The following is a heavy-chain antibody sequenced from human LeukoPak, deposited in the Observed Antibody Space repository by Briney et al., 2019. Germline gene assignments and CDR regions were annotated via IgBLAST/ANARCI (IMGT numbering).Heavy chain of an antibody. CDR3: ARSRIIVGAFFDY. Sequence: SQTLSLTCTVSGGSLSSGGYYWSWLRQHPGKGLEWIGYIYYSGSTYYNPSLKSRVTISVDTSKNQFSLKLSSVTAADTAVYYCARSRIIVGAFFDYWGQGTLVTVSS. J-gene: IGHJ4*02. CDR2: IYYSGST. D-gene: IGHD1-26*01. CDR1: GGSLSSGGYY. V-gene: IGHV4-31*03.